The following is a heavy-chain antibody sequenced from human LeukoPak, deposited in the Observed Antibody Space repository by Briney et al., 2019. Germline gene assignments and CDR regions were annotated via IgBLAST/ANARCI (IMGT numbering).Heavy chain of an antibody. V-gene: IGHV4-39*07. CDR1: GGSISSSSYY. Sequence: SETLSLTCTASGGSISSSSYYWGWIRQPPGKGLEWIGSIYYSGSTYYNPSLKSRVTISVDTSKNQFSLKLSSVTAADTAVYYCGSGYSYGYDYWGQGTLVTVSS. J-gene: IGHJ4*02. D-gene: IGHD5-18*01. CDR2: IYYSGST. CDR3: GSGYSYGYDY.